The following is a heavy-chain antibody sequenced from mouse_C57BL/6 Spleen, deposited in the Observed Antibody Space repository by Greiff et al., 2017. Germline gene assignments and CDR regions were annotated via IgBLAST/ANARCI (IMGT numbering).Heavy chain of an antibody. J-gene: IGHJ1*03. D-gene: IGHD4-1*01. CDR3: ARHWDGSWDFDV. CDR2: ISGGGGNT. V-gene: IGHV5-9*01. Sequence: EVKLMESGGGLVKPGGSLKLSCAASGFTFSSYTMSWVRQTPEKRLEWVATISGGGGNTYYPDSVKGRFTISRDNAKNTLYLQMSSLRSEDTALYYCARHWDGSWDFDVWGTGTTVTVSS. CDR1: GFTFSSYT.